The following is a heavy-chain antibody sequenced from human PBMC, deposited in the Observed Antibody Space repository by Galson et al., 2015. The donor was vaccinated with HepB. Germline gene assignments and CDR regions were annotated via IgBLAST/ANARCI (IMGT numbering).Heavy chain of an antibody. V-gene: IGHV4-30-4*01. Sequence: TLSLTCTVSGGSISSGGYYWSWIRQPPGKGLEWIGYIYYSGSAYYNPSLKSRITMSVDTSKNQFSLRLSSVTAADTAVYYCARVVSGRADFDYWGQGTLVTVSS. CDR2: IYYSGSA. D-gene: IGHD2-8*01. CDR3: ARVVSGRADFDY. J-gene: IGHJ4*02. CDR1: GGSISSGGYY.